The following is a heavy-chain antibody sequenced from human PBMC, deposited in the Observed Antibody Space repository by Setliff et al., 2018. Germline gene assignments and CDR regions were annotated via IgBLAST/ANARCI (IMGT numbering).Heavy chain of an antibody. D-gene: IGHD2-2*01. J-gene: IGHJ6*03. CDR2: ISSSSSTI. V-gene: IGHV3-48*01. Sequence: GGSLRLSCAASGFTFSSYSMNWVRQAPGRGLEWVSYISSSSSTIYYADSVKGRFTISRDNAKNSLYLQMNSLRAEDTAVYYCARDSSPSLNYYYYYYYMDVWGKGTTVTVS. CDR1: GFTFSSYS. CDR3: ARDSSPSLNYYYYYYYMDV.